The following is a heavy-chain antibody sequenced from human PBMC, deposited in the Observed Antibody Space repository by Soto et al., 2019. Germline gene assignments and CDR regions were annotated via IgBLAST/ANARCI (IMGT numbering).Heavy chain of an antibody. V-gene: IGHV5-51*01. D-gene: IGHD6-6*01. J-gene: IGHJ5*02. Sequence: GESLKISCKGSGYSFTSYWIGWVRQMPGKGLEWMGIIYPGDSDTRYSPSFQGQVTISADKSISTAHLQWSSLQASDTAMYYFARLGYSSSPDQNWFDPWGQGTLFTVSP. CDR2: IYPGDSDT. CDR1: GYSFTSYW. CDR3: ARLGYSSSPDQNWFDP.